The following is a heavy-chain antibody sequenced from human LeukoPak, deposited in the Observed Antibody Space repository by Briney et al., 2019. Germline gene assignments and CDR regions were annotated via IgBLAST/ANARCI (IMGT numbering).Heavy chain of an antibody. D-gene: IGHD6-25*01. V-gene: IGHV1-2*02. CDR3: ARAESTTRLYFDY. J-gene: IGHJ4*02. CDR2: INPNSGGT. Sequence: ASVKVSCKASGYTLTGYYMHWVRQTPGQGLEWMGWINPNSGGTNYAQKFQGRVTMTRDTSISTAYMELSRLRSDDTAVYYCARAESTTRLYFDYWGQGTLVTVSS. CDR1: GYTLTGYY.